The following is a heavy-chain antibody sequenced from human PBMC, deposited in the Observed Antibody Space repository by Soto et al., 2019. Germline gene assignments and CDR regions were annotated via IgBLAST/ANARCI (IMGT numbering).Heavy chain of an antibody. V-gene: IGHV3-30*18. CDR3: AKEGGYRINGVCYPGYFHS. Sequence: GGSLRLSCGATGFTFSNYDMHWVRQAPGKGLEWVAVISYDGSNKYYTDSVKGRFTISRDTSKTTLYLQMNSLRPEDTATYYCAKEGGYRINGVCYPGYFHSWGQGTPLTVSS. CDR2: ISYDGSNK. CDR1: GFTFSNYD. D-gene: IGHD2-8*01. J-gene: IGHJ4*02.